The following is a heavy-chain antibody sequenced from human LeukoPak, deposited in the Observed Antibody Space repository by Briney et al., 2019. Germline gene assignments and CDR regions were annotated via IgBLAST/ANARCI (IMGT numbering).Heavy chain of an antibody. D-gene: IGHD3-16*01. J-gene: IGHJ4*02. CDR3: ARTKGWGVNDGNEDY. Sequence: GGSLRLSCAASGFTFSSNAMHWVRQAPGKGLEWVAVISYDGNNKFYADSVKGRFTISRDNSKNTLYVQMNSLRTEDTAVYYCARTKGWGVNDGNEDYWGQGTLVTVSS. CDR2: ISYDGNNK. V-gene: IGHV3-30-3*01. CDR1: GFTFSSNA.